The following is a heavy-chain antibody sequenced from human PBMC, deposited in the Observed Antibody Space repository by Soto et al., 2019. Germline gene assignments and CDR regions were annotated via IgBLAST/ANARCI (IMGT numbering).Heavy chain of an antibody. CDR1: GGSISSGGYY. CDR3: ARASDCTSNICQPDDYYYLMDF. CDR2: IYYSGST. J-gene: IGHJ6*04. Sequence: SETLSLTCTVSGGSISSGGYYWSWIRQHPGKGLEWIGYIYYSGSTYYNPSLKSRVTISVDTSKNQFSLKLSSVTAADTAVYYCARASDCTSNICQPDDYYYLMDFWGKGSRVTV. V-gene: IGHV4-31*03. D-gene: IGHD2-2*01.